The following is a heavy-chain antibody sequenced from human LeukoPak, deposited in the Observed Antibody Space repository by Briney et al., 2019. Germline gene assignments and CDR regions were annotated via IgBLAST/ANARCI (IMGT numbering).Heavy chain of an antibody. CDR1: GFTFTTYS. V-gene: IGHV3-21*01. CDR2: ITSPVGRI. D-gene: IGHD3-10*01. Sequence: GGSLRLSCAASGFTFTTYSMNWIRQSPGKGLEWVSSITSPVGRIYYADSLKGRITISRDNARNSLYLQMNSLRAEDTAVYYCAGPPFGELAPWGQGTLVTVSS. J-gene: IGHJ5*02. CDR3: AGPPFGELAP.